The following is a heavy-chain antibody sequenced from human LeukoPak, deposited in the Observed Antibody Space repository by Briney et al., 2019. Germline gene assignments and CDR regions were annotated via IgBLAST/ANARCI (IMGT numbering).Heavy chain of an antibody. V-gene: IGHV3-73*01. CDR3: TSHQTTIFGVVIRDY. Sequence: PGGSLKLSCAASGFTFMGAAMHWGLRASRERLWWGFRVKSKANGYATAYAASVKGRFTISRDDSKNTAYLQMNSLKTEDTAVYYCTSHQTTIFGVVIRDYWGQGTLVTVSS. CDR1: GFTFMGAA. CDR2: VKSKANGYAT. D-gene: IGHD3-3*01. J-gene: IGHJ4*02.